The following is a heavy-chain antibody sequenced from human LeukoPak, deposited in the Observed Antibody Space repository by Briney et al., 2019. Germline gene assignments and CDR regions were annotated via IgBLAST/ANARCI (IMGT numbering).Heavy chain of an antibody. CDR1: GFTFSSYW. J-gene: IGHJ4*02. V-gene: IGHV3-7*03. D-gene: IGHD3-22*01. CDR3: AKAPEWLLLRLDY. CDR2: IKQDGSEK. Sequence: GGSLRLSCAASGFTFSSYWMSWVRQAPGKGLEWVANIKQDGSEKYYVDSVKGRFTTSRDNAKNSLYLQMNSLRAEDTAVYYCAKAPEWLLLRLDYWGQGTLVTVSS.